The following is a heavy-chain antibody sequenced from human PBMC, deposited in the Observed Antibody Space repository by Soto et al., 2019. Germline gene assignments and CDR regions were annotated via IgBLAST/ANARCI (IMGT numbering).Heavy chain of an antibody. CDR1: GGSFSGYY. Sequence: SETLSLTCAVYGGSFSGYYWSWIRQPPGKGLEGIGEINHSGSTNYNPSLKSRVTISVDTSKNQFSLKLSSVTAADTAVYYCARGRGIPRPYYYYYMDVWGKGTTVTVSS. D-gene: IGHD1-20*01. CDR2: INHSGST. J-gene: IGHJ6*03. CDR3: ARGRGIPRPYYYYYMDV. V-gene: IGHV4-34*01.